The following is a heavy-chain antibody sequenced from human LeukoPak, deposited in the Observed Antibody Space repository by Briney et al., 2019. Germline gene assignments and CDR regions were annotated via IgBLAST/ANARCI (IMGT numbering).Heavy chain of an antibody. CDR1: GGSFGSYY. V-gene: IGHV4-34*01. Sequence: SETLSPTCVVYGGSFGSYYWTWIRQPPGQGLEWIGEVNRGGGTNYNPSLKSRVTISGDTSKNQFSLKLTSVTAADAAVYYCARRCTGAYCDSNDSFDIWGQGTLVTV. J-gene: IGHJ3*02. D-gene: IGHD2-8*02. CDR2: VNRGGGT. CDR3: ARRCTGAYCDSNDSFDI.